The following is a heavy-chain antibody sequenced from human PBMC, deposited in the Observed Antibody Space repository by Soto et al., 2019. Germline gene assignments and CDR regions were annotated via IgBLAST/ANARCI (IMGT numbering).Heavy chain of an antibody. V-gene: IGHV4-34*01. CDR1: GGSFSGYY. CDR3: ARGSRITMIVVVNRSGFDY. Sequence: PSETLSLTCAVYGGSFSGYYWSWIRQPPGKGLEWIGEINHSGSTNYNPSLKSRVTISVDTSKNQFSLKLSSVTAADTAVYYCARGSRITMIVVVNRSGFDYWGQGXLVTVSS. CDR2: INHSGST. J-gene: IGHJ4*02. D-gene: IGHD3-22*01.